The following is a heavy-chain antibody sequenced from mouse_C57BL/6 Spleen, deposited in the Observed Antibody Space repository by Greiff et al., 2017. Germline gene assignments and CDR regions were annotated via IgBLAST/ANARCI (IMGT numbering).Heavy chain of an antibody. V-gene: IGHV1-52*01. J-gene: IGHJ2*01. D-gene: IGHD4-1*01. CDR1: GYTFTSYW. Sequence: VQLQQPGAELVRPGSSVKLSCKASGYTFTSYWMHWVKQRPIQGLEWIGNIDPSDSETHYNQKFKDKATLTVDKSSSTAYMQLSSLTSEDSAVYYCARGDWANLDYWGQGTTLTVSS. CDR2: IDPSDSET. CDR3: ARGDWANLDY.